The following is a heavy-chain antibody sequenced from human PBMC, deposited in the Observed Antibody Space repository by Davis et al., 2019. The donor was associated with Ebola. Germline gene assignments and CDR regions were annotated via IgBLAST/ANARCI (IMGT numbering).Heavy chain of an antibody. CDR2: IYSSGGT. J-gene: IGHJ6*02. CDR3: ARAGEHIYGLDV. D-gene: IGHD1/OR15-1a*01. Sequence: PSETLSLTCTVSGASISDYYWSWVRQPAGKELEWIGLIYSSGGTKYNPSLKSRLTMSVDTSKNHFSLRLSSVTAADTAVYYCARAGEHIYGLDVWGQGTTVTVSS. CDR1: GASISDYY. V-gene: IGHV4-4*07.